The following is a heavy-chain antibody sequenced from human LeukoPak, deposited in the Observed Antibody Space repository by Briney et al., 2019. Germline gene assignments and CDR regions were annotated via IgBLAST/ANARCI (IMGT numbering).Heavy chain of an antibody. CDR3: ARDRRTGYPPYFYFYMDV. D-gene: IGHD3/OR15-3a*01. CDR1: GFTFSLYY. Sequence: PGGSLRLSCEASGFTFSLYYMSWIRQFPGKGLEWPSDIDSNGRITNYADSVQGRFIISRDNAKNSLYLQMNSLRVDDTAVYYCARDRRTGYPPYFYFYMDVWGKGTTVTVS. CDR2: IDSNGRIT. V-gene: IGHV3-11*04. J-gene: IGHJ6*03.